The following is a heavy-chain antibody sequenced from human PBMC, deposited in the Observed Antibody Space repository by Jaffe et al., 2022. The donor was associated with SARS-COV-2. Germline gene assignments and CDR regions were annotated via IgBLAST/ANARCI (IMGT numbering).Heavy chain of an antibody. CDR3: ARDGPSSGLGDAFDI. CDR2: INPSGGST. CDR1: GYTFTSYY. V-gene: IGHV1-46*01. Sequence: QVQLVQSGAEVKKPGASVKVSCKASGYTFTSYYMHWVRQAPGQGLEWMGIINPSGGSTSYAQKFQGRVTMTRDTSTSTVYMELSSLRSEDTAVYYCARDGPSSGLGDAFDIWGQGTMVTVSS. J-gene: IGHJ3*02. D-gene: IGHD6-19*01.